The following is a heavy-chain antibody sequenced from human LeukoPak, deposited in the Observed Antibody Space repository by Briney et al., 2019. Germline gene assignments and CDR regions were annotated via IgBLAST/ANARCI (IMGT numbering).Heavy chain of an antibody. CDR1: GFTVSSNY. D-gene: IGHD1-1*01. V-gene: IGHV3-66*02. J-gene: IGHJ6*03. Sequence: GGSLRLSCAASGFTVSSNYMSWVRQAPGKGLEWVSVIYSGGSTYYADSAKGRFTISRDNSKNTLYLQMNSLRAEDTAVYYCARLGTENYYYMDVWGKGTTVTVSS. CDR2: IYSGGST. CDR3: ARLGTENYYYMDV.